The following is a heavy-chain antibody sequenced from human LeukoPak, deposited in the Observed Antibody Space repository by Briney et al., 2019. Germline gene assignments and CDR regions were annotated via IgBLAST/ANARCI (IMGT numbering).Heavy chain of an antibody. CDR1: GYSFTGYW. CDR2: IYPGDSDT. D-gene: IGHD3-10*01. V-gene: IGHV5-51*01. Sequence: GESLKISCKGSGYSFTGYWIGWVRQMPGKGLEWMGIIYPGDSDTRYSPSFQGQVTISADKSISTAYLQWSSLKASDTAMYYCARDRYYYGSGSYRVDYWGQGTLVTVSS. CDR3: ARDRYYYGSGSYRVDY. J-gene: IGHJ4*02.